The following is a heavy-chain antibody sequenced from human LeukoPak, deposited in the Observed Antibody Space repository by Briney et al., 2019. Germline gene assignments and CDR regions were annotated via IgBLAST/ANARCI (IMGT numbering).Heavy chain of an antibody. CDR2: ISYSGST. Sequence: SETLSLTCTVSGGSISSYYWSWIRQPPGKGLEWVGYISYSGSTNYNPSLKSRVTMSVDTSKNQFSLKLSSVTAADTAVYYCAGCRGGGWQNYFDTWGQGTLVTVSS. V-gene: IGHV4-59*08. CDR1: GGSISSYY. CDR3: AGCRGGGWQNYFDT. D-gene: IGHD2-15*01. J-gene: IGHJ5*02.